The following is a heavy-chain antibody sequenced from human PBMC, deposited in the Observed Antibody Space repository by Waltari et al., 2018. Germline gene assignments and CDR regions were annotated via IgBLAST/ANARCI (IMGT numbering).Heavy chain of an antibody. CDR2: IKQDGSEK. Sequence: EVQLVESGGGLVQPGGSLRLSCAASGFTFSSYWMSWVRQAPGKGLEWVANIKQDGSEKYYVDSVKGRFTISRDNAKNSLYLQMNSLRAEDTAVYYCARSPDIVVGGAFDIWGQGTMVTVSS. D-gene: IGHD2-2*01. J-gene: IGHJ3*02. CDR3: ARSPDIVVGGAFDI. CDR1: GFTFSSYW. V-gene: IGHV3-7*01.